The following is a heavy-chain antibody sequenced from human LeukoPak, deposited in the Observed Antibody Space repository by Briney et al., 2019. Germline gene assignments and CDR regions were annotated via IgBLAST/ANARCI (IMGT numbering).Heavy chain of an antibody. CDR1: GGSISSYY. J-gene: IGHJ5*02. D-gene: IGHD4-11*01. CDR3: ARRTTKNWFDP. V-gene: IGHV4-59*01. CDR2: IYYSGST. Sequence: PSETLSLTCTVSGGSISSYYWSWIRQPPGKGLEWIGYIYYSGSTNYNPSLKGRVTIPVDTSKNQFSLKLSSMTAADTAVYYCARRTTKNWFDPWGQGTLVTVSS.